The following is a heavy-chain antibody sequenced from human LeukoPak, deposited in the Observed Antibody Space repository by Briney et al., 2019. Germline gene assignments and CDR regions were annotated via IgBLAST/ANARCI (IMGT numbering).Heavy chain of an antibody. D-gene: IGHD1-26*01. V-gene: IGHV1-69*13. Sequence: ASVKVSCKASGGTFSSYAISWVRQAPGQGLEWMGGIIPIFGTANYAQKFQGRVTITADESTSTAYMELSSLRSEDTAVYYCARERIPDWEQLRGDAFDIWGQGTMVTVSS. CDR3: ARERIPDWEQLRGDAFDI. J-gene: IGHJ3*02. CDR2: IIPIFGTA. CDR1: GGTFSSYA.